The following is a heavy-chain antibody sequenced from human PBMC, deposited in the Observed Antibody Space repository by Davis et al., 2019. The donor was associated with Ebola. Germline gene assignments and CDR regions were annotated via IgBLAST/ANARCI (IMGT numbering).Heavy chain of an antibody. CDR1: GFTFSDYY. D-gene: IGHD6-13*01. V-gene: IGHV3-11*06. CDR2: ISSSSSYT. CDR3: ARVDPAAGSDY. J-gene: IGHJ4*02. Sequence: PGGSLRLTCAASGFTFSDYYMSWIRQAPGKGLEWVSYISSSSSYTNYADSVKGRFTISRDNAKNSLYLQMNSLRAEDTAVYYCARVDPAAGSDYWGQGTLVTVSS.